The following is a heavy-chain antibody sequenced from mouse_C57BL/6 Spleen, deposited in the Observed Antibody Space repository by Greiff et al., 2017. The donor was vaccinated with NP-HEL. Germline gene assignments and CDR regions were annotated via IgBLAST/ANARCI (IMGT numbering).Heavy chain of an antibody. Sequence: EVQVVESGGGLVQPKGSLKLSCAASGFSFNTYAMNWVRQAPGQGLEWVARIRSKSNNYATYYADSVKDRFTISRDDSESMLYLQMNNLKTEDAAMYYCVSTRKDYAMDYWGQGTSVTVSS. CDR2: IRSKSNNYAT. CDR1: GFSFNTYA. J-gene: IGHJ4*01. V-gene: IGHV10-1*01. CDR3: VSTRKDYAMDY.